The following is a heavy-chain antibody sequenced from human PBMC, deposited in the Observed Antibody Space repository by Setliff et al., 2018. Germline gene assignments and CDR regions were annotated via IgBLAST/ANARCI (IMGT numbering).Heavy chain of an antibody. CDR3: ARLRKDYGDYYYFDY. J-gene: IGHJ4*02. CDR2: IKQDGCDK. CDR1: GFIFSTYW. D-gene: IGHD4-17*01. V-gene: IGHV3-7*01. Sequence: PGGSLRLSCAASGFIFSTYWMSWVRQAPGKGLEWVANIKQDGCDKYYVDSVKGRFTISRDNAKNSLYLQMNSLRAEDTAVYYCARLRKDYGDYYYFDYWGQGTLVTVSS.